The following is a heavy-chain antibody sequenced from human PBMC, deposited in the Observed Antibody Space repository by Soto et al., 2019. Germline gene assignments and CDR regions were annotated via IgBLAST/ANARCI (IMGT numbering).Heavy chain of an antibody. CDR3: ARDRGGSSGWYQIFDY. J-gene: IGHJ4*02. V-gene: IGHV4-34*01. CDR1: GGSFSGYY. CDR2: INHSGST. Sequence: SETLSLTCAVYGGSFSGYYWSWIRQPPGKGLEWIGEINHSGSTNYNPSLKSRVTISVDKSKNQFSLKLSSVTAADTAVYYCARDRGGSSGWYQIFDYWGQGTLVTVSS. D-gene: IGHD6-19*01.